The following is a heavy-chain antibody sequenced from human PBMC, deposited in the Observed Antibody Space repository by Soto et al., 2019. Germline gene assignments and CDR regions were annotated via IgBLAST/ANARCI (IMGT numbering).Heavy chain of an antibody. CDR2: ISAYNGNT. V-gene: IGHV1-18*01. Sequence: ASVKVSCKASGYTFTSYGISWVRQAPGQGLEWMGWISAYNGNTNYAQKFQGRVTMTRDTSTSTAYMELSRLRSDDTAVYYCARGSIAVAGTGGNAFDIWGQGTMVTVSS. CDR1: GYTFTSYG. CDR3: ARGSIAVAGTGGNAFDI. D-gene: IGHD6-19*01. J-gene: IGHJ3*02.